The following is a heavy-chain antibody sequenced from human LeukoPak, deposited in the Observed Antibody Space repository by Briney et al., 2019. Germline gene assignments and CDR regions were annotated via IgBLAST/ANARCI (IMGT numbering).Heavy chain of an antibody. V-gene: IGHV4-39*07. CDR2: IYYSGST. D-gene: IGHD6-13*01. CDR1: GGSISSSSYY. CDR3: ARVVGNARSSWSYYYMDV. Sequence: PSETQSLTCTVSGGSISSSSYYWGWIRQPPGKGLEWFGSIYYSGSTYYNPSLKSRVTISVDTSKNQFSLKLSSVTAADTAVYYCARVVGNARSSWSYYYMDVWGKGTTVTVSS. J-gene: IGHJ6*03.